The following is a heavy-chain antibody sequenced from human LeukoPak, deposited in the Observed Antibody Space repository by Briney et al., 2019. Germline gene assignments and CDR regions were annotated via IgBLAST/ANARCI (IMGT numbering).Heavy chain of an antibody. CDR2: ISGSGIST. V-gene: IGHV3-23*01. D-gene: IGHD2-15*01. CDR3: AKSHAVVAATSDY. Sequence: GRSLRLSCAASGFTFSSYAMSWVRQAPGNGLEWVSAISGSGISTYYADSVKRRFTISRDNSKNTLYLQMNSLRAEDTAVYYCAKSHAVVAATSDYWGQGTLVTVSS. CDR1: GFTFSSYA. J-gene: IGHJ4*02.